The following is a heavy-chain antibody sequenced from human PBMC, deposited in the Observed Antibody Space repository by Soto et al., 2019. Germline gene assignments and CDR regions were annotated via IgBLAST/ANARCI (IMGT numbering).Heavy chain of an antibody. J-gene: IGHJ4*02. CDR2: IDLDNDNR. CDR3: GLEPTGTGGFDY. Sequence: QVQLVQSGAEVKKPGASVKVSCKASGHTFTGHHMHWVRQAPGQGLEWMGYIDLDNDNRAYAQKFQGRVTTTRDTSITTAYMELSGLRSDDTAVYYCGLEPTGTGGFDYGGQGTLVTVSS. CDR1: GHTFTGHH. V-gene: IGHV1-2*02. D-gene: IGHD7-27*01.